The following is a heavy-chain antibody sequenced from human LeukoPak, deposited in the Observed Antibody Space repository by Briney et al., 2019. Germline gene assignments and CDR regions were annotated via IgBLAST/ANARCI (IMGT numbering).Heavy chain of an antibody. CDR3: GRDGYDILTGYYSGLNFDY. D-gene: IGHD3-9*01. CDR1: GYTFTSYG. V-gene: IGHV1-18*01. Sequence: ASVKVSCKASGYTFTSYGISWVRQAPGQGLEWMGWISAYSGNTNYAQKLQGRVTMTTDTSTSTAYMELRSLRSDDTAVYYCGRDGYDILTGYYSGLNFDYWGQGTLVTVSS. CDR2: ISAYSGNT. J-gene: IGHJ4*02.